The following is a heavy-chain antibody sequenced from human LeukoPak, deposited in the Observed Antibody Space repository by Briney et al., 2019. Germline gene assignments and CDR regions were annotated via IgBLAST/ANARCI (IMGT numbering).Heavy chain of an antibody. D-gene: IGHD6-13*01. CDR3: AKVPRAAAGIVYYYMDV. V-gene: IGHV3-30*02. J-gene: IGHJ6*03. CDR1: GFTFSGYG. CDR2: IRYDGSNK. Sequence: PGGSLRLSCAASGFTFSGYGMHWVRQAPGKGLEWVAFIRYDGSNKYYADSVKGRFTISRDNSKNTLYLQMNSLRAEDTAVYYCAKVPRAAAGIVYYYMDVWGKGTTVTVSS.